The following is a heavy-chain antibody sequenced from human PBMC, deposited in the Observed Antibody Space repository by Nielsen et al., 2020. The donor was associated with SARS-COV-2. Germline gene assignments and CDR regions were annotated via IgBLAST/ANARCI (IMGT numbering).Heavy chain of an antibody. D-gene: IGHD2-8*01. V-gene: IGHV3-30-3*01. J-gene: IGHJ6*02. CDR2: ISYDGSNK. Sequence: GGSLRLSCAASGFTFSSYAMHWVRQAPGKGLEWVAIISYDGSNKYYADSVKGRFTISRDNSKNTLYLQMNSLRAEDTAVYYCAREMDYYGMDVWGQGTTVTVSS. CDR3: AREMDYYGMDV. CDR1: GFTFSSYA.